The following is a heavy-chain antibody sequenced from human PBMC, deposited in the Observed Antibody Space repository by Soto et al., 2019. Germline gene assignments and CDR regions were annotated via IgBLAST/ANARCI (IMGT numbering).Heavy chain of an antibody. CDR2: FHYSGST. V-gene: IGHV4-59*08. J-gene: IGHJ6*02. Sequence: SETLSLTCTVSGTSISNYYWSWIRQPPGKGLEWIGSFHYSGSTNYNPSLMSRVTISVDTSKNEFSLRLSSVTAADTAVYYCARLNGYCVGTNCHGYYGMDVWGQGTTVAVSS. CDR3: ARLNGYCVGTNCHGYYGMDV. CDR1: GTSISNYY. D-gene: IGHD2-21*01.